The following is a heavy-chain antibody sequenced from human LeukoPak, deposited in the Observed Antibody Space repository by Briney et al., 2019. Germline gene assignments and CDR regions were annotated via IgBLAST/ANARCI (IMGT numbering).Heavy chain of an antibody. CDR1: GGSVSSNSAA. CDR2: TYYRSKCYY. CDR3: ARDPVGGSTIFDY. D-gene: IGHD1-26*01. V-gene: IGHV6-1*01. J-gene: IGHJ4*02. Sequence: SQTLSLTCAISGGSVSSNSAAWNWIRQSPSRGLEWLGRTYYRSKCYYDYAVAVKSRISINPDTSKNQFSLQLSSVTPEDTAVYYCARDPVGGSTIFDYWGQGTLVTVSS.